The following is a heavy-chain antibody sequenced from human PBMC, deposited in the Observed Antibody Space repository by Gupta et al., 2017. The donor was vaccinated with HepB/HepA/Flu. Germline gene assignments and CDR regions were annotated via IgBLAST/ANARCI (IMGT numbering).Heavy chain of an antibody. Sequence: QVQLVQSGAEVKKPGSSVKVSCKASGGTFSSYAISWVRQAPGQGLEWMGGIIPIFGTANYAQKFQGRVTITADESTSTAYMELSSLRSEDTAVYYCARDRLRLTQVGQYNWFDPWGQGTLVTVSS. V-gene: IGHV1-69*01. CDR2: IIPIFGTA. CDR3: ARDRLRLTQVGQYNWFDP. D-gene: IGHD1-26*01. J-gene: IGHJ5*02. CDR1: GGTFSSYA.